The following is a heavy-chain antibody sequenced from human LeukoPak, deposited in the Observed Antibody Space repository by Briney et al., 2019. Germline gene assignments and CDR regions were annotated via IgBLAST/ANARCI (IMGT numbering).Heavy chain of an antibody. CDR3: AANGWYCLDH. CDR2: IYHSGST. J-gene: IGHJ1*01. Sequence: SETLSLTCAVSGASITNDNWWSWVRQTPGKGLEWIGEIYHSGSTSYNPSLKNRVTTSVDKSNNRFSLRLTSVTAADTAMYYCAANGWYCLDHWGQGALVTVSS. V-gene: IGHV4-4*02. D-gene: IGHD6-19*01. CDR1: GASITNDNW.